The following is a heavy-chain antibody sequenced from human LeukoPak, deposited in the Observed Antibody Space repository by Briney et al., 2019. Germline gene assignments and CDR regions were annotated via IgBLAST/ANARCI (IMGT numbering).Heavy chain of an antibody. CDR2: ISRTSSYI. CDR3: AKRLAYSSSWSSFDY. D-gene: IGHD6-13*01. V-gene: IGHV3-21*05. CDR1: EFTFSSYE. J-gene: IGHJ4*02. Sequence: GGSLRLSCAASEFTFSSYEMNWVRQAPGKGLECISYISRTSSYIYYADSVKGRFTISRDNSKNTLYLQMNSLRAEDTAVYYCAKRLAYSSSWSSFDYWGQGTLVTVSS.